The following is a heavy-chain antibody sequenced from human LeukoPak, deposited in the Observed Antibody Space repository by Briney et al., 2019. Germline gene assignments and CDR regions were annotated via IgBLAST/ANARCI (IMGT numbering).Heavy chain of an antibody. J-gene: IGHJ4*02. V-gene: IGHV1-24*01. CDR2: FDPEDGET. D-gene: IGHD2-21*02. CDR1: GYTLTELS. Sequence: ASVRVSCTVSGYTLTELSMHWVRQAPGKGLEWMGGFDPEDGETIYAQKFQGRVTMTEDTSTDTAYMELSSLRSEDTAVYYCATATCGGDCSAPLDYWGQGTLVTVSS. CDR3: ATATCGGDCSAPLDY.